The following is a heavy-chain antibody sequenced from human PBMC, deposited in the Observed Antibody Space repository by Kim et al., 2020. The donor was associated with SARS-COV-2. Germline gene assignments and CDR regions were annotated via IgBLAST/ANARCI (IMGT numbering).Heavy chain of an antibody. J-gene: IGHJ4*02. Sequence: NYARKFRGIATITADESTSTAYMGLSSLRSEDAAVYYCARVEGYSSFFDYWGQGTLVTVSS. V-gene: IGHV1-69*01. CDR3: ARVEGYSSFFDY. D-gene: IGHD6-13*01.